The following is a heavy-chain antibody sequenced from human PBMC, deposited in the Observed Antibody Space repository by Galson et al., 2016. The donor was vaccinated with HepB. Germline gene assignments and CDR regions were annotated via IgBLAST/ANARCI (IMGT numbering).Heavy chain of an antibody. CDR3: ARIREGGP. V-gene: IGHV3-74*01. CDR1: GFTFDDYG. D-gene: IGHD3-16*01. CDR2: ISPDGSNA. Sequence: SLRLSCAVSGFTFDDYGMSWVRQAPGKGLVWVSRISPDGSNAIYADSVKGRFTISRDNAKNTLYLQMNSLRVEDTAVYYCARIREGGPWGQGTLVTVSS. J-gene: IGHJ5*02.